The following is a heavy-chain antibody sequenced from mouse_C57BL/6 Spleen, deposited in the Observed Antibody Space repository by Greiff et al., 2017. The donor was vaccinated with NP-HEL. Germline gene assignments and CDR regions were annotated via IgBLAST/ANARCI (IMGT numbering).Heavy chain of an antibody. D-gene: IGHD1-1*01. CDR1: GYTFTDYY. Sequence: VQLQQSGPELVKPGASVKISCKASGYTFTDYYMNWVKQSHGKSLEWIGDINPNNGGTSYNQKFKGKATLTVDKSSSTAYMELRSLTSEDSAVYYCARSYGSTHYFGYWGQGTTLTVSS. CDR3: ARSYGSTHYFGY. V-gene: IGHV1-26*01. CDR2: INPNNGGT. J-gene: IGHJ2*01.